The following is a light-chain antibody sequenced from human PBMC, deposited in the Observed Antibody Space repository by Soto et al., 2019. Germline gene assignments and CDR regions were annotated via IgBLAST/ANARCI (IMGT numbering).Light chain of an antibody. CDR1: SNDVGGYNY. CDR3: SSHSATSPYV. V-gene: IGLV2-14*01. J-gene: IGLJ1*01. Sequence: QSALTQPASVSGSPGQSITISCTGTSNDVGGYNYVSWYQQQPGKAPKLIIYEVSHRPSGISNRFSGSKSGNTASLTISGLHVEDEADYYCSSHSATSPYVFGTGIKVTVL. CDR2: EVS.